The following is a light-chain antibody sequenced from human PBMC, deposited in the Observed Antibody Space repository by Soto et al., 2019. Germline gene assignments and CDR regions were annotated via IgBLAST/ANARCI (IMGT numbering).Light chain of an antibody. CDR2: SSS. J-gene: IGKJ2*01. CDR1: QSIRSDF. Sequence: EIGLTQSPGTLSLFPGERATLSCRASQSIRSDFVAWYQQKPGQAPRLLIYSSSNMAIGIPDRFSGSGSGTDFTLTISRLEPEDFAVYYCQQFGISPRTFGQGTKLE. CDR3: QQFGISPRT. V-gene: IGKV3-20*01.